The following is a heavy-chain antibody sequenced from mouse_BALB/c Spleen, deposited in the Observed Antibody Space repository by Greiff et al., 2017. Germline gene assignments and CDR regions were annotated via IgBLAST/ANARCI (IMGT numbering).Heavy chain of an antibody. CDR3: ATGTYAMDY. CDR2: ISYSGST. D-gene: IGHD4-1*01. V-gene: IGHV3-2*02. CDR1: GYSITSDYA. J-gene: IGHJ4*01. Sequence: EVQLVESGPGLVKPSQSLSLTCTVTGYSITSDYAWNWIRKFPGNKLEWMGYISYSGSTSYNPFLKSRTSNTRDTSTNQFFLQLNSVTTEDTATYYCATGTYAMDYWGQGTSVTVSS.